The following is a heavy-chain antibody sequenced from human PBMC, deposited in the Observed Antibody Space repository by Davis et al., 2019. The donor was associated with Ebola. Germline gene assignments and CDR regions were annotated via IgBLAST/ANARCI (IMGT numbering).Heavy chain of an antibody. CDR2: THFGGTS. D-gene: IGHD2-15*01. CDR1: GASITSTNS. J-gene: IGHJ4*01. V-gene: IGHV4-4*02. CDR3: ASDPGECRGGACYSSGRFDN. Sequence: SETLSPTCAVPGASITSTNSWSCVRQSPGSGLGWIGATHFGGTSNYNFSPRSRISMSVDTSRNQFTLKVNSVTAADTAIYNCASDPGECRGGACYSSGRFDNWGQGILISVSS.